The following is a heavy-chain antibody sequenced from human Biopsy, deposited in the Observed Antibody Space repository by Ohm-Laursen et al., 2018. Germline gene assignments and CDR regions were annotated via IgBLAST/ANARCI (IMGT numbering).Heavy chain of an antibody. D-gene: IGHD6-13*01. Sequence: TLSLTCSVFGGSVSYYYWSWIRQRAGQGLVWIGSIYSNGSTNYNPSLKSRVTMSVDTSKNQFPLILSSMTDADTAVYYCAREPRRAAVAYFDPWGQGTLVTVSS. J-gene: IGHJ5*02. CDR3: AREPRRAAVAYFDP. CDR2: IYSNGST. V-gene: IGHV4-4*07. CDR1: GGSVSYYY.